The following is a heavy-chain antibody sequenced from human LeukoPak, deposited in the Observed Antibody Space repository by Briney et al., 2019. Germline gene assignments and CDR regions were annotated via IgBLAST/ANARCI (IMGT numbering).Heavy chain of an antibody. D-gene: IGHD3-10*01. V-gene: IGHV3-30*18. CDR2: ISYDGSNK. Sequence: GGSLRLSCAASGFTFSSYGMHWVRQAPGKGLEWVAVISYDGSNKYYADSVKGRFTISRDNSKNTLYLQMNSLRAEDTAVYYCAKEQYITMVRGVILHSDYWGQGTLVTVSS. CDR3: AKEQYITMVRGVILHSDY. CDR1: GFTFSSYG. J-gene: IGHJ4*02.